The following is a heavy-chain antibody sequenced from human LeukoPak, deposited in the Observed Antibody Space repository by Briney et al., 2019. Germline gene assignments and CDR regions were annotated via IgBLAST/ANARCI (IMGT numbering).Heavy chain of an antibody. Sequence: SETLSLTCAVSGYSISSGYYWGGIRQTPGKGLEWIGSIYHSGSTYYNPSLKSRVTISVDTSKNQFSLKLSYVAAAAAAGYYCARSPGEWLQFLLYQWRRGTRDPVSS. CDR3: ARSPGEWLQFLLYQ. CDR2: IYHSGST. J-gene: IGHJ4*02. CDR1: GYSISSGYY. D-gene: IGHD5-24*01. V-gene: IGHV4-38-2*01.